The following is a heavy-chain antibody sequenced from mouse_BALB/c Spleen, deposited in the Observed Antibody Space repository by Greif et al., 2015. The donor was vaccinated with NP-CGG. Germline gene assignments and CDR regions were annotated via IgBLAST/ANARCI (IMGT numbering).Heavy chain of an antibody. CDR2: IDPSDSET. CDR3: ARGGVRGAMDY. D-gene: IGHD2-14*01. V-gene: IGHV1-69*02. CDR1: GYTFTSYW. Sequence: QVQLQQSGAELVKPGAPVKLSCKASGYTFTSYWMNWVKQRPGRGLEWIGRIDPSDSETHYNQKFKDKATLTVDKSSSTAYIQLSSLTSEDSAVYYCARGGVRGAMDYWGQGTSVTVSS. J-gene: IGHJ4*01.